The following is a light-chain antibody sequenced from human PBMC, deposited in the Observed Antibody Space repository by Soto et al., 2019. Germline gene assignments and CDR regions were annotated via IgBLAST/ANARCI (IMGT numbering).Light chain of an antibody. CDR3: QHYNSYSEA. J-gene: IGKJ1*01. CDR2: KAS. Sequence: DIQMTQSPSTLSGSVGDRVTITCRASQTISSWLAWYQQKPGKAPKLLIYKASTLKSGVPSRFSGSRYGTKITLTISSLQLDDFATYYCQHYNSYSEAFGQGTKVELK. CDR1: QTISSW. V-gene: IGKV1-5*03.